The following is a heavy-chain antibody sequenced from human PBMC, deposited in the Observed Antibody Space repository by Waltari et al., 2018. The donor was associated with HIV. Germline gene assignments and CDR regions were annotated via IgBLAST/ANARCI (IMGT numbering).Heavy chain of an antibody. CDR2: IKHSGST. Sequence: QVQLQQWGAGLLKPSETLSRTGDVYGGSFSGYCWSWIRTPPGKGLEWIGEIKHSGSTNYNPSLKSRVTISVDTSKNQFSLKLSSVTAADTAVYYCARGYYYDSSGYCHFDYWGQGTLVTVSS. J-gene: IGHJ4*02. CDR1: GGSFSGYC. D-gene: IGHD3-22*01. CDR3: ARGYYYDSSGYCHFDY. V-gene: IGHV4-34*01.